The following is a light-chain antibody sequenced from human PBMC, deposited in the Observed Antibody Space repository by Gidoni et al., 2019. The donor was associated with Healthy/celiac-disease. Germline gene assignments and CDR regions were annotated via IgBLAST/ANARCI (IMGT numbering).Light chain of an antibody. CDR1: QRVSISY. CDR3: QQYGSSPWT. J-gene: IGKJ1*01. Sequence: DIVLTQSPGTLSLSPGERATLACRASQRVSISYLAWYQQKPGQAPRRLIYGASSRATGIPDRFSGSGSGTDFTLTISRLEPEDFAGYYCQQYGSSPWTFGQGTKVEIK. CDR2: GAS. V-gene: IGKV3-20*01.